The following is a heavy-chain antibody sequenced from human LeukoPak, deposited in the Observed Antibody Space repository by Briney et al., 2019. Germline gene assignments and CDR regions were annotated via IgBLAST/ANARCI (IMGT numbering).Heavy chain of an antibody. CDR2: ISYDGSNK. V-gene: IGHV3-30*18. D-gene: IGHD2-2*02. J-gene: IGHJ4*02. CDR3: AKVFKGPYCSSTSCYKGHFDY. Sequence: PGGSLRLSCAASGFTFSSYGMHWVRQAPGKGLEWVAVISYDGSNKYYADSVKGRFTISRDNSKNTLYLQMNSLRAEDTAVYYCAKVFKGPYCSSTSCYKGHFDYWGQGTLVTVSS. CDR1: GFTFSSYG.